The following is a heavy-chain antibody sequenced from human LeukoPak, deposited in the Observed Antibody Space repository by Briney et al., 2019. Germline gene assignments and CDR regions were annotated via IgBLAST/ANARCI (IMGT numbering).Heavy chain of an antibody. CDR1: GFTFSSYS. V-gene: IGHV3-21*01. CDR2: ISSSSSYI. Sequence: TGGSLRLSCAASGFTFSSYSMNWVRQAPGKGLEWVSSISSSSSYIYYADSVKGRFTISRDNAKNSLYLQMNSLRAEDTAVYYCASLGIAAAGTWYWGQGTLVTVSS. CDR3: ASLGIAAAGTWY. D-gene: IGHD6-13*01. J-gene: IGHJ4*02.